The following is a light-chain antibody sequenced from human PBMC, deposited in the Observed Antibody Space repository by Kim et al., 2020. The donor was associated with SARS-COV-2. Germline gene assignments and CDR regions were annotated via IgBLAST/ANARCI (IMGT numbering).Light chain of an antibody. CDR2: SKN. CDR3: AAWDDSLNGV. V-gene: IGLV1-44*01. CDR1: SSNIGSNT. Sequence: PGQRVTISCSGSSSNIGSNTVNWDQQLPGTAPKLLIYSKNQRPSGVPDRFSGSKSGTSASLAISGLQSEDEADYYCAAWDDSLNGVFGTGTKVTVL. J-gene: IGLJ1*01.